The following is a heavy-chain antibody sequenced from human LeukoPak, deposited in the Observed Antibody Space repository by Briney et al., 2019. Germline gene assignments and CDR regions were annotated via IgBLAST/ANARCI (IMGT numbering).Heavy chain of an antibody. J-gene: IGHJ4*02. D-gene: IGHD4-17*01. CDR3: AREPSPYGDYGDYFDY. CDR2: INPSGGST. CDR1: GYTFTSYG. V-gene: IGHV1-18*01. Sequence: GAAVKVSCKASGYTFTSYGISWVRQAPGQGLEWMGIINPSGGSTSYAQKFQVRVTMTTDTSTSTAYMELRSLGSDDTAVYYCAREPSPYGDYGDYFDYWGQGTLVTVSS.